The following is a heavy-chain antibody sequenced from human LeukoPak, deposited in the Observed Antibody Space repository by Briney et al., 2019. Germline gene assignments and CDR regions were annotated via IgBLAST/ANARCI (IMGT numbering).Heavy chain of an antibody. Sequence: GASVTVSCKASGYTFTGYYIHWVRQAPGQGLEWMGWINPNSGDTNYAQKFQGRVTMTRDMSITTAYMELSRLTSDDTAVYYCARWGSAVADYWGQGTLVTVSS. CDR2: INPNSGDT. CDR1: GYTFTGYY. D-gene: IGHD6-19*01. CDR3: ARWGSAVADY. V-gene: IGHV1-2*02. J-gene: IGHJ4*02.